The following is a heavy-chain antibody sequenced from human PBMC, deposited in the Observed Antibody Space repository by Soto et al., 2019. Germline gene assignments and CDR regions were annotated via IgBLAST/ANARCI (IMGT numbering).Heavy chain of an antibody. CDR2: IWYDGSNK. V-gene: IGHV3-33*01. CDR3: ARDGYCSGGSCYSVPVFDY. CDR1: GFTFSSYG. Sequence: GGSLRLSCAASGFTFSSYGMHWVRQAPGKGLEWVAVIWYDGSNKYYADSVKGRFTISRDNFKNTLYLQMNSLRAEDTAVYYCARDGYCSGGSCYSVPVFDYWGQGTLVTVSS. D-gene: IGHD2-15*01. J-gene: IGHJ4*02.